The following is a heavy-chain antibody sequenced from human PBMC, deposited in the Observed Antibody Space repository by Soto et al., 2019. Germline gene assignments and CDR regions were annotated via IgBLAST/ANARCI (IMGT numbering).Heavy chain of an antibody. Sequence: SSETLSLTCTVSGGSISSYYWSWIRQPPGKGLEWIGYIYYSGSTNYNPSLKSRVTISVDTSKNQFSLKLSSVTAADTAVYYCAREGYSSSLSLNYYYYGMDVWGQGTTVTVS. D-gene: IGHD6-13*01. J-gene: IGHJ6*02. CDR3: AREGYSSSLSLNYYYYGMDV. CDR1: GGSISSYY. V-gene: IGHV4-59*01. CDR2: IYYSGST.